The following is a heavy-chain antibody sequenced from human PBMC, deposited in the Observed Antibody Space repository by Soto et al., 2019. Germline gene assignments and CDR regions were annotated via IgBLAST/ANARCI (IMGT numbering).Heavy chain of an antibody. CDR3: ARTPTDF. Sequence: QVLLVQSGAEVKRPGASVKVSCKTSGYTFINYDINWVRRASGQGLEWMGLVNPTSGSTVSAQKFPGRVSMTRNISISTAFLEVSSLTSEDTAVYYCARTPTDFWGQGTQVTVSS. CDR1: GYTFINYD. CDR2: VNPTSGST. V-gene: IGHV1-8*01. J-gene: IGHJ4*02.